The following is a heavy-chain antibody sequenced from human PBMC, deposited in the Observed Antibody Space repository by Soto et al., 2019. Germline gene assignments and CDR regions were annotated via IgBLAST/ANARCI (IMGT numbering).Heavy chain of an antibody. D-gene: IGHD3-22*01. CDR3: ARVDTMIVGDIDAFDI. J-gene: IGHJ3*02. CDR2: ISAYNGNT. CDR1: GYTFTSYG. Sequence: QVQLVQSGAEVKKPGASVKVSCKASGYTFTSYGISWVRQAPGQGLEWMGWISAYNGNTNYAQKLQGRVTMTTDTSTSTANRELRSLRSDDTAVYYCARVDTMIVGDIDAFDIWGQGTMVTVSS. V-gene: IGHV1-18*01.